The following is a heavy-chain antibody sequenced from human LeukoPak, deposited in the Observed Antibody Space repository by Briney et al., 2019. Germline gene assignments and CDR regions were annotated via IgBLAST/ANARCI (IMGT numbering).Heavy chain of an antibody. Sequence: GESLRISCTTSGYTFTTYRITWVRQVPGKGLEWMGRIDPSGSSSTYSPSFQGHVSISVDQSIRTAYLQWSSLEASDTAIYYCARSSRTNRRGWYGFYYFDYWGQGTRVTVSS. CDR1: GYTFTTYR. V-gene: IGHV5-10-1*01. J-gene: IGHJ4*02. CDR3: ARSSRTNRRGWYGFYYFDY. CDR2: IDPSGSSS. D-gene: IGHD6-19*01.